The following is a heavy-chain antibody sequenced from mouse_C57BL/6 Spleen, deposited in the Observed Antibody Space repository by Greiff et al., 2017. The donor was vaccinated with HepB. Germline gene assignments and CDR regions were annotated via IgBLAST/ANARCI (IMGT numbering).Heavy chain of an antibody. CDR1: GYTFTSYW. V-gene: IGHV1-50*01. Sequence: QVQLQQSGAELVKPGASVKLSCKASGYTFTSYWMQWVKQRPGQGLEWIGEIDPSDSYTNYNQKFKGKATLTVDTSSSTAYMQLSSLTSEDSAVYYCARYELGHFDYWGQGTTLTVSS. CDR3: ARYELGHFDY. CDR2: IDPSDSYT. J-gene: IGHJ2*01. D-gene: IGHD4-1*01.